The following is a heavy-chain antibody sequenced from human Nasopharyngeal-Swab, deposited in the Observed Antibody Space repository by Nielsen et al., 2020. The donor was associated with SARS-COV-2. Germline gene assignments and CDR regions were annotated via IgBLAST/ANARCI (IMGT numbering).Heavy chain of an antibody. Sequence: GESLKISCAASGFTFSSYAMSWVRQAPGKGLEWVSAISGSGGSTYYADSVKGRFTISRDNSKNTLYLQMNSLRAEDTAVYYCARKNYYDSSGYYLVHFYYYYYGMDVWGQGITVTVSS. D-gene: IGHD3-22*01. CDR3: ARKNYYDSSGYYLVHFYYYYYGMDV. V-gene: IGHV3-23*01. CDR1: GFTFSSYA. CDR2: ISGSGGST. J-gene: IGHJ6*02.